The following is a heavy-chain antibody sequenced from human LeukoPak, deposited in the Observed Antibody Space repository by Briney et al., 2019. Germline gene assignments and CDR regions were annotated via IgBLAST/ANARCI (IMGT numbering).Heavy chain of an antibody. V-gene: IGHV3-30*04. CDR1: GFTFSSYA. J-gene: IGHJ4*02. CDR2: ISYDGSNK. Sequence: GGSLRLSCAASGFTFSSYAMHWVRQAPGKGLEWVAVISYDGSNKYYADSVKGRFTISRDNSKNTLYLQMNGLRAEDTAVYYCARGPYYDFWSGYFDYWGQGTLVTVSS. CDR3: ARGPYYDFWSGYFDY. D-gene: IGHD3-3*01.